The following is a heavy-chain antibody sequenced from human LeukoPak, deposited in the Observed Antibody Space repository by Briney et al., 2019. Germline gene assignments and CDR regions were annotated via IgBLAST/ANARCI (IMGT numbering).Heavy chain of an antibody. CDR2: MNPNNGNT. D-gene: IGHD2-21*01. J-gene: IGHJ5*02. CDR1: GYTFTSYD. V-gene: IGHV1-8*01. Sequence: ASVKVSCKASGYTFTSYDINWVRQATGQGLEWMGWMNPNNGNTGYAQKFQGRVTMTRNTSISTAYMELSSLRSEDTAVYYCASMNCGYGNYHQSPHRFDPWGQGTLVTVSS. CDR3: ASMNCGYGNYHQSPHRFDP.